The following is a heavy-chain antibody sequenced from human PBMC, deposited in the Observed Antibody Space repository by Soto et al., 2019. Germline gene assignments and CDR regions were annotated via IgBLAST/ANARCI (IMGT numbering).Heavy chain of an antibody. CDR1: GGSISSSNW. CDR3: ARDILVPAANRTYYYYGMDV. Sequence: SETLSLTCAVSGGSISSSNWWSWVRQPPGKGLEWIGEIYHSGSTNYNPSLKSRVTISVDKSKNQFSLKLSSVTAADTAVYYCARDILVPAANRTYYYYGMDVWGQGTTVTVSS. D-gene: IGHD2-2*01. V-gene: IGHV4-4*02. CDR2: IYHSGST. J-gene: IGHJ6*02.